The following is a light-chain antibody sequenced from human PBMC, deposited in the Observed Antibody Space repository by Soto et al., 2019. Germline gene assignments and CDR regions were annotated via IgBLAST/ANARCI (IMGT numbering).Light chain of an antibody. CDR2: DAS. CDR3: QMHDGEPL. CDR1: QDISNH. Sequence: DIQLTQSPYSLSASVGERVTITCQASQDISNHLNWYQQKPGKAPNLLIYDASDLETGDPSMFSGGGSGTFFSLTVNSQKPEDSATYYFQMHDGEPLFGSGTKVEIK. J-gene: IGKJ3*01. V-gene: IGKV1-33*01.